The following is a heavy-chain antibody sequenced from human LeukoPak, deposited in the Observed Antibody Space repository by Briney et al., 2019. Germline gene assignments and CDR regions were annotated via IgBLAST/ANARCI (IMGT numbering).Heavy chain of an antibody. V-gene: IGHV3-48*01. CDR1: GFTFSNYV. D-gene: IGHD2-15*01. Sequence: GGSLRLSCAVSGFTFSNYVMIWVRQAPGKGLEWVSYISSSGSTILYADSVKGRFTTSRDNAKNSLYLQMNSLRAEDTAVYYCARGLGGSNPSYWGQGTLVTVSS. CDR3: ARGLGGSNPSY. CDR2: ISSSGSTI. J-gene: IGHJ4*02.